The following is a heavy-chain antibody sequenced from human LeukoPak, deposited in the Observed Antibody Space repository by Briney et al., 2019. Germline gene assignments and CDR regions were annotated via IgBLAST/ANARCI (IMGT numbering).Heavy chain of an antibody. V-gene: IGHV3-66*01. J-gene: IGHJ4*02. CDR3: LRGSGSHSTGRS. Sequence: TGGSLRLSCAVSGFSVSVNYMNWVRQAPGKGLEWVSVIYISGSTYYADSVKGRFTISRDNFKNTLYLQMNSLRDEDTAVYYCLRGSGSHSTGRSWGQGTLVTVSS. CDR1: GFSVSVNY. D-gene: IGHD3-10*01. CDR2: IYISGST.